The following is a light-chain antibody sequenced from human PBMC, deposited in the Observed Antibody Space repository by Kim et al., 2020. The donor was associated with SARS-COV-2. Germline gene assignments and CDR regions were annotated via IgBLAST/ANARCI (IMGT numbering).Light chain of an antibody. Sequence: ASVGDRVTITCRASQDINNFLAWFQQKSGKAPKRLIYAASNLQSGVPSRFSGSGSGTEFTLTISNLQPEDFATYYCLQHKSYPITFGQGTRLEIK. J-gene: IGKJ5*01. CDR1: QDINNF. CDR2: AAS. CDR3: LQHKSYPIT. V-gene: IGKV1-17*03.